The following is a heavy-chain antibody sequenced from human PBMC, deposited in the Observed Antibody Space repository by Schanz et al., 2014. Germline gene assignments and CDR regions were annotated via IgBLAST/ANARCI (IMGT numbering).Heavy chain of an antibody. D-gene: IGHD2-15*01. CDR1: GFTFSSYG. CDR3: AGAAYCRGAGCALYYALDV. V-gene: IGHV3-33*01. Sequence: LVESGGGVVQPGRSLRLSCAASGFTFSSYGMHWVRQVPGKGLEWVAVVCYDGSKKYYADSVKGRFTTSRDNSKNTVFLQMNSLRAEDTGVYYCAGAAYCRGAGCALYYALDVWGQGTTVTVSS. J-gene: IGHJ6*02. CDR2: VCYDGSKK.